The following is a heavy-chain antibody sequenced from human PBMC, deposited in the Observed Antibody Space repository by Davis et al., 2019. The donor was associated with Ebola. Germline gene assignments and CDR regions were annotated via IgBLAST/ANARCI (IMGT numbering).Heavy chain of an antibody. Sequence: SETLSLTCGVSGGSISSSTYYWGWIRQPPGEGLEWIGSIYYSGSTYYNPSLKSRVTISVDTSKNQFSLKLSSVTAADTAVYFCASALWFGESYFDYWGQGTLVTVSS. D-gene: IGHD3-10*01. CDR3: ASALWFGESYFDY. CDR2: IYYSGST. V-gene: IGHV4-39*01. CDR1: GGSISSSTYY. J-gene: IGHJ4*02.